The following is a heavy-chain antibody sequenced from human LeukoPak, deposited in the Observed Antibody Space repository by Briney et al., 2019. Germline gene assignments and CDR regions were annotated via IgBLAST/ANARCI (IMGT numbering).Heavy chain of an antibody. J-gene: IGHJ3*02. CDR1: GGSISSSSYY. Sequence: SETLSLTCTVSGGSISSSSYYWGWIRQPPGKGLEWIGNIFHSGSTYYNPSLKSRVTISVDTSKDQFSLQLSSVTAADTAVYYCARWEEAFDIWGQGTMVTVSS. CDR3: ARWEEAFDI. V-gene: IGHV4-39*01. CDR2: IFHSGST. D-gene: IGHD1-26*01.